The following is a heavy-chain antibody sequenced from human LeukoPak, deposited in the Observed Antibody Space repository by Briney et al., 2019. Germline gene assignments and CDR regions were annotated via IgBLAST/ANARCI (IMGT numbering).Heavy chain of an antibody. CDR2: INPNSGGT. J-gene: IGHJ4*02. D-gene: IGHD3-22*01. V-gene: IGHV1-2*02. CDR1: GYTFTGFY. Sequence: ASVNVSCKASGYTFTGFYMHWVRQAPGQGLEWMGWINPNSGGTDYAQKFQGRVTMTRDTSISTAYMELRRLRSDDTAVYYCARGYLYYYDVSGYPFDYWGQGTLVTVSS. CDR3: ARGYLYYYDVSGYPFDY.